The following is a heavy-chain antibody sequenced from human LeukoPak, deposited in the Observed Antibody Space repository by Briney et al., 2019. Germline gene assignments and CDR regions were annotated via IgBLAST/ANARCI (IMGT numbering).Heavy chain of an antibody. CDR2: ISGGGGST. CDR1: GFTFSNYA. CDR3: AKVHYYDSSGYYYYYYGMDV. Sequence: GGSLRLSCAASGFTFSNYAMSWVRQAPGKGLEWVSGISGGGGSTYYADSVKGRFTISRDNSKNTLYLQMNSLRAEDTAVYYCAKVHYYDSSGYYYYYYGMDVWGQGTTVTVSS. D-gene: IGHD3-22*01. V-gene: IGHV3-23*01. J-gene: IGHJ6*02.